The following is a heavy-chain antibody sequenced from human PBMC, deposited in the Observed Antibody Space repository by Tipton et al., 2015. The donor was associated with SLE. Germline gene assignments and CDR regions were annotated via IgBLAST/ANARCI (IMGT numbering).Heavy chain of an antibody. J-gene: IGHJ4*02. D-gene: IGHD6-6*01. CDR1: GYSISSGYC. Sequence: TLSLTCAVSGYSISSGYCWGWIRQPPGKGLEWIGSIFHSGSTYYNPSLKSRVTISVDTSKNQFSLKVSSVTAADTAVYYCAREGKQLAAGYWGQGTLVTVSS. V-gene: IGHV4-38-2*02. CDR2: IFHSGST. CDR3: AREGKQLAAGY.